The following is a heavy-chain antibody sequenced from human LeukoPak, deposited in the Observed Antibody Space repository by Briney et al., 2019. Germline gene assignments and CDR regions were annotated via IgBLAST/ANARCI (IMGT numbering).Heavy chain of an antibody. CDR2: IANDGRDK. Sequence: GRSLRLSCAASGFTFSSHGMHWVRQAPGKGLEWVAVIANDGRDKKYADSVKGRFTISRDNSKSTLYLEMNSLRVEGTAVYYCAKDGRVAAAAYYFDYWGQGTLATVSS. D-gene: IGHD6-13*01. V-gene: IGHV3-30*18. CDR1: GFTFSSHG. J-gene: IGHJ4*02. CDR3: AKDGRVAAAAYYFDY.